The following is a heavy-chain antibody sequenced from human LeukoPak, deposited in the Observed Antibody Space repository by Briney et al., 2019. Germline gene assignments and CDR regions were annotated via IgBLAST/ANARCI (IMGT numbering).Heavy chain of an antibody. Sequence: ASVKVSCKASGYTFTSNYIHWVRQAPGQGLEWMGMIYPRDGSTSYAQKFQGRVPVTRDTSTSTVHMELSGLRSEDTAVHYCARDQEGFDYWGQGTLVTVSS. CDR2: IYPRDGST. CDR3: ARDQEGFDY. V-gene: IGHV1-46*01. CDR1: GYTFTSNY. J-gene: IGHJ4*02.